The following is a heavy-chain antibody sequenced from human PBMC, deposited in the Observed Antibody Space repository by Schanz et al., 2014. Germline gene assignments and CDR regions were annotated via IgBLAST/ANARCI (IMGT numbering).Heavy chain of an antibody. CDR3: AKSLESCPGGRCSRGYFDY. J-gene: IGHJ4*02. Sequence: VQLVESGGGLVKPGGSLRLSCAASGFTFSIYAMHWVRQAPGKGLEYVSAISHDGYSTYYADSVKGRFTISRDNSKSTLYLQLGSLSAEDTAVYFCAKSLESCPGGRCSRGYFDYWGQGTLVTVSS. CDR1: GFTFSIYA. D-gene: IGHD2-8*02. V-gene: IGHV3-64D*06. CDR2: ISHDGYST.